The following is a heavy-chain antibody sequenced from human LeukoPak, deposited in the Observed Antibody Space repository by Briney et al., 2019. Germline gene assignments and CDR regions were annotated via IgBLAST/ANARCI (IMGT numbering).Heavy chain of an antibody. Sequence: SETLSLTCAVYGGSFSGYYWSWIRLPPGKGLEWIGEINHSGSTNYNPSLKSRVTISVDTSKNQFSLKLSSVTAADTAVYYCARAGPRMAYYYDSSGYYFDYWGQGTLVTVSS. V-gene: IGHV4-34*01. CDR2: INHSGST. J-gene: IGHJ4*02. CDR3: ARAGPRMAYYYDSSGYYFDY. D-gene: IGHD3-22*01. CDR1: GGSFSGYY.